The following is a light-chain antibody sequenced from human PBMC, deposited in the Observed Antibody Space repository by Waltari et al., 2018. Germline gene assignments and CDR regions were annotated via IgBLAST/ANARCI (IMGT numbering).Light chain of an antibody. CDR1: SSNIGDNY. J-gene: IGLJ1*01. CDR3: GTWDTSLSAYV. V-gene: IGLV1-51*01. CDR2: ANA. Sequence: QSLLTQPPSVSAAPRQKVTISCSGSSSNIGDNYVSWYRQLPGTAPKPLMYANARRPSGIPDRSPGSKSGTSATLGITGLQTGDEADYYCGTWDTSLSAYVFGPGTKVTVL.